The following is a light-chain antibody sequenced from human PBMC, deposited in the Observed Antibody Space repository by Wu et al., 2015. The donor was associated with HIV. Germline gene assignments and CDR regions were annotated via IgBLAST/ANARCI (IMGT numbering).Light chain of an antibody. CDR1: QRISNN. V-gene: IGKV3-15*01. J-gene: IGKJ4*01. CDR3: QQNKDWPLS. CDR2: DAS. Sequence: EIVMTQSPATLSVSPGERVSLSCRASQRISNNLAWYQQKVGQAPRLLIYDASTRATGVPARFRGSGSGTDFILTIANMQSEDFAVYFCQQNKDWPLSFGGGTKVESK.